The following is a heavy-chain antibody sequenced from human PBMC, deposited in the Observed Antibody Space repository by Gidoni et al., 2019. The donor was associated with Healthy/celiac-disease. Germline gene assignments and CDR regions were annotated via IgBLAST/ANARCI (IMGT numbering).Heavy chain of an antibody. CDR1: GGSFSGYY. D-gene: IGHD4-17*01. J-gene: IGHJ4*02. CDR3: AKGDYGDFDY. CDR2: INHSGST. Sequence: QVQLQQWGAGLLKPSEPLSLTCAVYGGSFSGYYWSWIRQPPGKGLEWIGEINHSGSTNYNPSLKSRVTISVDTSKNQFSLKLSSVTAADTAVYYCAKGDYGDFDYWGQGTLVTVSS. V-gene: IGHV4-34*01.